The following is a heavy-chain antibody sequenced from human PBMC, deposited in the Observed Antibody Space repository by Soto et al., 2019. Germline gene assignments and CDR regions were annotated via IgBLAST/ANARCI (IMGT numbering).Heavy chain of an antibody. V-gene: IGHV3-30*18. J-gene: IGHJ4*02. CDR2: ISYDGSNK. D-gene: IGHD3-10*01. CDR1: GFTFSSSG. CDR3: AKDEYGSYYNGIDY. Sequence: QVQLVESGGGVVQPGRSLRLYCAASGFTFSSSGMHWVRQAPGKGLEWVAVISYDGSNKYYADSVKGRFTISRDNSKNTLYLQMNSLRAEDTAVYYCAKDEYGSYYNGIDYWGQGTLVTVSS.